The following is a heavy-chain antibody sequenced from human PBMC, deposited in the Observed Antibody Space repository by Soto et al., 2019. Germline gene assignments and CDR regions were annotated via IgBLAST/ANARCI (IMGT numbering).Heavy chain of an antibody. CDR1: GDSVTSGSYY. CDR3: AREWGLLPYYVMNV. Sequence: SETLSLTCIVSGDSVTSGSYYWTWLRQPPGKGLEWIGYISYTGRTKYDPSLQSRVTISVDTSKNDFSLNLSSVTAADTAVYFCAREWGLLPYYVMNVWGHGTAVTVSS. V-gene: IGHV4-61*03. D-gene: IGHD7-27*01. J-gene: IGHJ6*02. CDR2: ISYTGRT.